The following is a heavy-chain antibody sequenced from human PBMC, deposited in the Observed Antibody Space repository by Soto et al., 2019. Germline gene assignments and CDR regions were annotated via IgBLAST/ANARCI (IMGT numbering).Heavy chain of an antibody. CDR1: GFTFSSYG. V-gene: IGHV3-33*03. CDR2: IWFDGSDK. D-gene: IGHD2-15*01. CDR3: ARLYCSASSCYSVGGFDI. Sequence: QVQLVESGGGVVQPGRSLRLSCAASGFTFSSYGMHWVRQAPGKGLEWVALIWFDGSDKYSADSVKGRFTISRDNSKNTLYLQMNSLRAEYTAVYYCARLYCSASSCYSVGGFDIWGQGTMVTVSS. J-gene: IGHJ3*02.